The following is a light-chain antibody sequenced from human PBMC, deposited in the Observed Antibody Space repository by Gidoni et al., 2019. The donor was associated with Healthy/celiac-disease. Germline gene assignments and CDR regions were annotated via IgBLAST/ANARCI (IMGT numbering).Light chain of an antibody. CDR3: QQFET. J-gene: IGKJ1*01. Sequence: DIQMTPSPSTLSASVGDRVTITCRASQSISSWLAWYQQKPGKAPKLLIYDASSLESGVPSRFSGSGPGTEFTLTISSLQPDDFATYYCQQFETFGQGTKVEIK. CDR2: DAS. V-gene: IGKV1-5*01. CDR1: QSISSW.